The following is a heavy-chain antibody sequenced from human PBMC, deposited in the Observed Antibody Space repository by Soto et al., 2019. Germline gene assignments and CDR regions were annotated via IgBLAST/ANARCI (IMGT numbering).Heavy chain of an antibody. V-gene: IGHV4-31*03. D-gene: IGHD1-26*01. J-gene: IGHJ4*01. CDR3: AGSPACSMFDY. Sequence: SETLSLTCSASGGSVSGGDYYWSWIRQLPGKGLEWIGYIYHTGSTFSNPSLNSRVTILLDTSKRQLFLNLTSVTAADTAMSYGAGSPACSMFDYWGQGTLVTVSS. CDR2: IYHTGST. CDR1: GGSVSGGDYY.